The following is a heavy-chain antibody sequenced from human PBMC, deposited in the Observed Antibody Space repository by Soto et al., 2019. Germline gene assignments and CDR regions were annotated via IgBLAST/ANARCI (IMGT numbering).Heavy chain of an antibody. D-gene: IGHD3-9*01. Sequence: SETLSLTCTVSGGSISSSSYYWGWIRQPPGKGLEWIGSIYYSGSTYYNPSLKSRVTISVDTSKNQFSLKLSSVTAADTAVYYCASTLYYDILTGYYAYFDYWGQGALVTVSS. CDR3: ASTLYYDILTGYYAYFDY. CDR2: IYYSGST. V-gene: IGHV4-39*01. CDR1: GGSISSSSYY. J-gene: IGHJ4*02.